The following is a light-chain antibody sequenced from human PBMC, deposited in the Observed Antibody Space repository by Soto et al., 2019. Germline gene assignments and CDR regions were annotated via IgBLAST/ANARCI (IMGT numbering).Light chain of an antibody. V-gene: IGLV2-14*01. CDR3: SSYTSGTTPYV. Sequence: QSVLTQPAPVSGSPGQSITISCTGTSSDVSGYNFVSWHQQHPGKAPKLMIYEVSDRPSGVSNRFSSSKSGNTASLTISGLQAEEEDDYYCSSYTSGTTPYVFGSGTKVIVL. CDR1: SSDVSGYNF. CDR2: EVS. J-gene: IGLJ1*01.